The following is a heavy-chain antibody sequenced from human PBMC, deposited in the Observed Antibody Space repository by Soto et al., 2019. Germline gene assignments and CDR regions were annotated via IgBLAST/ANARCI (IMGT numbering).Heavy chain of an antibody. Sequence: ASVKVSCKVSGYTLTELSMHWVRQAPGKGLEWMGGFDPEDGETIYAQKFQGRVTMTEDTSTDTAYMELSSLRSEDTAVYYCATGGYSSGSYYFDYWGQRTLVTVSS. D-gene: IGHD6-19*01. CDR3: ATGGYSSGSYYFDY. V-gene: IGHV1-24*01. CDR1: GYTLTELS. CDR2: FDPEDGET. J-gene: IGHJ4*02.